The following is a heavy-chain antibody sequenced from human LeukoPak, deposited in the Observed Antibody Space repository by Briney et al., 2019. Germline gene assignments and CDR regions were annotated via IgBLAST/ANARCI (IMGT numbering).Heavy chain of an antibody. CDR3: AKAGYYYGSGSYYNY. Sequence: GGSLRLSCAASGFTFSSYAMSWVRQAPGKGLEWVSAISGSGGSTYHADSVKGRFTTSRDNSKNTLYLQMNSLRAEDTAVYYCAKAGYYYGSGSYYNYWGQGTLVTVSS. D-gene: IGHD3-10*01. V-gene: IGHV3-23*01. J-gene: IGHJ4*02. CDR2: ISGSGGST. CDR1: GFTFSSYA.